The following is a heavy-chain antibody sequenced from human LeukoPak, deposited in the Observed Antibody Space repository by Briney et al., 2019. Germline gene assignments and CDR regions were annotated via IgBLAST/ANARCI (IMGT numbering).Heavy chain of an antibody. J-gene: IGHJ4*02. D-gene: IGHD3-16*01. CDR3: AKDSLADIDY. Sequence: PGGSLRLSCAASGFTFSGSAMHWVCQASGKGLEWVGRIRSKANSYATAYAASVKGRFTISRDDSKNTAYLQMNSLRTEDTAVYYCAKDSLADIDYWGQGTLVTVSS. CDR1: GFTFSGSA. V-gene: IGHV3-73*01. CDR2: IRSKANSYAT.